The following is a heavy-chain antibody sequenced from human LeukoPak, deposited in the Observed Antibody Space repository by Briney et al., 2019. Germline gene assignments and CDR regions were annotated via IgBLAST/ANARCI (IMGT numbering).Heavy chain of an antibody. V-gene: IGHV3-30-3*01. CDR2: ILYDGSNK. CDR1: GFTFSHYT. CDR3: ARDGLTGTTDGTLDS. Sequence: GGSLRHSCVASGFTFSHYTMHWVRQAPGKGLEWVAVILYDGSNKDYADSVKGRFTISRDNSKNTLYLQMNSLRAEGTAMYYCARDGLTGTTDGTLDSWGQGTLVTVSS. D-gene: IGHD1-20*01. J-gene: IGHJ4*02.